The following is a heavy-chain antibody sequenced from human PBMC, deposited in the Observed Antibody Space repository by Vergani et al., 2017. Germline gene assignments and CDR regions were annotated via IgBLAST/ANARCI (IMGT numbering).Heavy chain of an antibody. Sequence: QVQLQQWGAGLLKPSETLSLTCAVYGGSFSGYYWSWIRQPPGKGLEWIGEINHSGSTNYNPSLKSRVTISVDTSKNQFSLKLSSVTAVETAVYYCARTRLWFGELHYYYYGMDVWGQGTTVTVSS. CDR3: ARTRLWFGELHYYYYGMDV. V-gene: IGHV4-34*01. CDR1: GGSFSGYY. J-gene: IGHJ6*02. D-gene: IGHD3-10*01. CDR2: INHSGST.